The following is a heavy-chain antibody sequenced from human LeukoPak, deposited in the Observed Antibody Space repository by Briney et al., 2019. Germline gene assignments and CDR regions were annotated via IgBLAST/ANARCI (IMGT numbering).Heavy chain of an antibody. CDR2: IYYSGST. D-gene: IGHD1-26*01. V-gene: IGHV4-39*07. Sequence: PSETLSLTCTVSGGSISSSSYYWGWIRQPPGKGLEWIGSIYYSGSTYYNPSLKSRVTISVDTSKNQFSLKLSSVTAADTAVYYCAREGGGSYPNFDYWGQGTLVTVSS. CDR1: GGSISSSSYY. CDR3: AREGGGSYPNFDY. J-gene: IGHJ4*02.